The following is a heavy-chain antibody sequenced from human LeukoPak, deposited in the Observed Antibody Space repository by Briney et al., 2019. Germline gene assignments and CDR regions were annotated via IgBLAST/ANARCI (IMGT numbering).Heavy chain of an antibody. CDR1: GFTFDDYV. CDR3: ATQNPPGSGYYDTYNWFDP. CDR2: ISGDGSGT. D-gene: IGHD5-12*01. V-gene: IGHV3-43*02. J-gene: IGHJ5*02. Sequence: GGSLRLPCTASGFTFDDYVMHWVRQAPEKGLEWVSLISGDGSGTYYADSVKGRFTISRDNSKNSLFLHMSGLRAEDTALYYCATQNPPGSGYYDTYNWFDPWGQGTLVTVAS.